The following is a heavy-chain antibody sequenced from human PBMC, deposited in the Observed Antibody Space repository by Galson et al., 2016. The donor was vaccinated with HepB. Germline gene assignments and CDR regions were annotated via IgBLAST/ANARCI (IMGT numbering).Heavy chain of an antibody. V-gene: IGHV3-53*01. CDR2: SYADGRT. Sequence: SLRLSCAASGFIVSNDYMNWVRQAPGKGLEWLSVSYADGRTYYAESVRGRFTISRDNAKNSLYLQMDSLRVEDTGFYYCARGEKGYSEGASWGQGTLVTVSS. CDR3: ARGEKGYSEGAS. J-gene: IGHJ5*02. D-gene: IGHD3-22*01. CDR1: GFIVSNDY.